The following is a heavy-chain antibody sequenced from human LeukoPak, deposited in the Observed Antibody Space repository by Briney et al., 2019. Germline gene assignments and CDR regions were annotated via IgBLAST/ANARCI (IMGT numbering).Heavy chain of an antibody. V-gene: IGHV4-59*08. D-gene: IGHD3-3*01. Sequence: LGTLSLTCSVSGGSFCDYYWNWSRQSPGEGLGWIGYIYPSGSTDYNPPLKSRVTMSTDTSTNQHSLKLTSVTAAVTAVYFRARQAALLAGRLEAGGFDIWGRGTMVTVSS. CDR1: GGSFCDYY. CDR3: ARQAALLAGRLEAGGFDI. J-gene: IGHJ3*02. CDR2: IYPSGST.